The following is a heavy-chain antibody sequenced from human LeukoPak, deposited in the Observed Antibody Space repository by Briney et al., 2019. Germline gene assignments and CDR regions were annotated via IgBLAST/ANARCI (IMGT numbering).Heavy chain of an antibody. Sequence: PSETLSLTCTVSGASISSNTYYWAWIRQPPGKGLEWIGSIFNAGSTFYNPSLTSRVTISVDTSKNQFSLKLTSVTTADTAMYYCARNMTLILVAEGIDAFDIWGQGTMVTVSS. V-gene: IGHV4-39*01. CDR2: IFNAGST. CDR3: ARNMTLILVAEGIDAFDI. CDR1: GASISSNTYY. J-gene: IGHJ3*02. D-gene: IGHD3-22*01.